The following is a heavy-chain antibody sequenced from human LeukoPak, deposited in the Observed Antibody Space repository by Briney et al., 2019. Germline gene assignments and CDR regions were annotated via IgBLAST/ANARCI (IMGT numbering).Heavy chain of an antibody. CDR1: GGSISSYY. CDR2: IYYSGST. Sequence: SETLSLTCTVSGGSISSYYWSWIRQPPGKGLEWIGYIYYSGSTNYNPSLKSRVTISVDTSKNQFSLKLSSVTAADTAVYYCARRGIVGATTYYYYYGMDVWGQGTTVTVPS. D-gene: IGHD1-26*01. V-gene: IGHV4-59*08. J-gene: IGHJ6*02. CDR3: ARRGIVGATTYYYYYGMDV.